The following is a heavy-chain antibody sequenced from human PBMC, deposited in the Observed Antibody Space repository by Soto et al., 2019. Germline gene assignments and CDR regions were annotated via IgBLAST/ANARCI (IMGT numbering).Heavy chain of an antibody. V-gene: IGHV3-23*01. J-gene: IGHJ6*02. CDR3: AKVGVRGVPSYFSMDV. Sequence: EVQLLESGGGLVQPGGSLRLSCAASGFTFSNYAMSWVRQAPGKGLEWISAISGGGGTTYSADSVQGRFTISRDNFKNTLYLQINSLRAEDTAVYYCAKVGVRGVPSYFSMDVWGQGTTVAVSS. CDR1: GFTFSNYA. CDR2: ISGGGGTT. D-gene: IGHD3-10*01.